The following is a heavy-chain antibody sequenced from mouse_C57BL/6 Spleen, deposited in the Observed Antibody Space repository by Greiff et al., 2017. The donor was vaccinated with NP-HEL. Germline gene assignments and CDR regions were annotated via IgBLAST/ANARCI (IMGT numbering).Heavy chain of an antibody. Sequence: EVKLLESGGGLVKPGGSLKLSCAASGFTFSDYGMHWVRQAPEKGLEWVAYISSGSSTIYYADTVKGRFTISRDNAKNTLFLHMTILRSEDTAMYYCARGSSGYLYDAMDYWGQGTSVTVSS. J-gene: IGHJ4*01. V-gene: IGHV5-17*01. CDR2: ISSGSSTI. D-gene: IGHD3-2*02. CDR3: ARGSSGYLYDAMDY. CDR1: GFTFSDYG.